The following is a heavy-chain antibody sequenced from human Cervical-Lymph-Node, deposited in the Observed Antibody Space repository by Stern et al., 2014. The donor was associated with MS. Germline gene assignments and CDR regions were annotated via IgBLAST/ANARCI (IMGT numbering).Heavy chain of an antibody. D-gene: IGHD1-1*01. V-gene: IGHV3-53*01. CDR1: GFTVSRDY. Sequence: EVQLVQSGGGVIQPGGSLRLSCTASGFTVSRDYMTWFRQAPGKGLEWVSLRANVESTFYTDSVKGRFTISRDDSKNTVYLNMTSLRAEDTAMYYCARDTSSPERSDWWGQGTLVTVSS. J-gene: IGHJ4*02. CDR2: RANVEST. CDR3: ARDTSSPERSDW.